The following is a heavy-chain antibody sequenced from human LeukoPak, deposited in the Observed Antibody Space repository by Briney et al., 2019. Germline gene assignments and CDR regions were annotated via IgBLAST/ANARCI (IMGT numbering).Heavy chain of an antibody. V-gene: IGHV4-30-4*01. Sequence: PSETLSLTCTVSGGSISSGDYYWSWIRQPPGKGLEWIGYIYYSGSTYYNPSLKSRVTISVDTSKNQFSLKLSSVTAADTAVYYCASVAGYDSSGYTTGGFDYWGQGTLVTVSS. CDR3: ASVAGYDSSGYTTGGFDY. CDR2: IYYSGST. D-gene: IGHD3-22*01. J-gene: IGHJ4*02. CDR1: GGSISSGDYY.